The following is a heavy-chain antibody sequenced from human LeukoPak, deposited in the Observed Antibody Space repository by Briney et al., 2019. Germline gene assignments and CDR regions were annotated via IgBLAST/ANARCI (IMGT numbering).Heavy chain of an antibody. D-gene: IGHD1-26*01. CDR1: GYTFTSYG. V-gene: IGHV1-18*01. J-gene: IGHJ3*02. Sequence: ASVKVSCKASGYTFTSYGISWVRQAPGQGLEWMGRISAYNGNTNYAQKLQGRVTMTTDTSTSTAYMELRSLRSDDTAVYYCARVPKFSGSPAQDAFDIWGQGTMVTVSS. CDR3: ARVPKFSGSPAQDAFDI. CDR2: ISAYNGNT.